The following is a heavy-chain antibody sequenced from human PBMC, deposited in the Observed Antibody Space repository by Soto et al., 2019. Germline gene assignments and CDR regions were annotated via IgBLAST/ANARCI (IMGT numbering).Heavy chain of an antibody. CDR3: ARDRGGWNYFFDYYYGMDV. J-gene: IGHJ6*02. CDR2: ISSSSSYI. CDR1: GFTFSSYS. V-gene: IGHV3-21*01. D-gene: IGHD1-7*01. Sequence: GGSLRLSCAASGFTFSSYSMNWVRQAPGKGLEWVSSISSSSSYIYYADSVKGRFTISRDNAKNTLYLQMNSLRAEDTAVYYCARDRGGWNYFFDYYYGMDVWGQGTTVTVSS.